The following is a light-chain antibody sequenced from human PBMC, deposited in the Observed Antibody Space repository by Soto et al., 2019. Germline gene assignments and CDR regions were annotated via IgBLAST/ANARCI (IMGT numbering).Light chain of an antibody. CDR1: SGHSSYA. J-gene: IGLJ2*01. V-gene: IGLV4-69*01. Sequence: QSVLTQSPSASASLGASVKLTCTLSSGHSSYAIAWHQQQPEKGPRYLMKLSSDGNHSKGDGIPDRFSGSSSGAERYLTISGLQSEDEADYYCQTWDTGARVVFGGGTKLTV. CDR2: LSSDGNH. CDR3: QTWDTGARVV.